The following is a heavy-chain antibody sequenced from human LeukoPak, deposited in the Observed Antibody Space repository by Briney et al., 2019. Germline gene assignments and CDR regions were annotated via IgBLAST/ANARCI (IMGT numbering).Heavy chain of an antibody. CDR2: ISGRDDST. CDR1: GFSFSNYA. J-gene: IGHJ4*02. Sequence: GGSLRLSCAASGFSFSNYAMSWVRQVPGKGLEWVSAISGRDDSTYYADSVKGRFTISRDTSKNTLYLQMNSLRAEDTAGYYCAKWGDYDVLTGYYDSDYWGQGTLVTVSS. D-gene: IGHD3-9*01. V-gene: IGHV3-23*01. CDR3: AKWGDYDVLTGYYDSDY.